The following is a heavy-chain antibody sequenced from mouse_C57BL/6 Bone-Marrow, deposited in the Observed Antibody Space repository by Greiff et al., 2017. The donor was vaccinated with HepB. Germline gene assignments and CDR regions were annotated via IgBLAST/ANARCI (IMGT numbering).Heavy chain of an antibody. J-gene: IGHJ4*01. CDR3: ATTYYAMDY. CDR2: IYPGDGDI. D-gene: IGHD2-13*01. V-gene: IGHV1-82*01. CDR1: GYAFSSSW. Sequence: VQLQQSGPELVKPGASVKISCKASGYAFSSSWMNWVKQRPGKGLEWIGRIYPGDGDINYNGKFKGKATLTADKSSSTAYMQLSSLTSEDSAVSSSATTYYAMDYWGQGTSVTVSS.